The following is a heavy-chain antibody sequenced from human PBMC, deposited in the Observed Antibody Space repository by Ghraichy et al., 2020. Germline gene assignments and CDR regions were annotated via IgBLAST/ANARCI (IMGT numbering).Heavy chain of an antibody. CDR3: VKEFEYTSGWYKGDY. J-gene: IGHJ4*02. CDR2: ISGSGDGT. D-gene: IGHD6-19*01. Sequence: GGSLRLSCAASGFTFDNFAMGWVRQAPGKGLEWVSGISGSGDGTYYVDSVKGRFTISRDNSKDTLYVQMNSLRAEDTGVYYCVKEFEYTSGWYKGDYWGQGSLVTVTS. V-gene: IGHV3-23*01. CDR1: GFTFDNFA.